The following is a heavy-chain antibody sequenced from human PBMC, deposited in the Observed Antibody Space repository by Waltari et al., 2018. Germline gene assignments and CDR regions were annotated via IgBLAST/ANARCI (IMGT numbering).Heavy chain of an antibody. CDR2: VLSTGKT. D-gene: IGHD2-15*01. CDR3: ARDRGRGLYLDV. CDR1: GASVSSANW. Sequence: QLQESGPGLVKPSGTLSLTCAVSGASVSSANWWSWVRQSPQRGLEWIGQVLSTGKTNYSPSFASRVTMSRDASNNQFSLKVTSATAADTAVYYCARDRGRGLYLDVWGPGTLVTVSP. V-gene: IGHV4-4*02. J-gene: IGHJ4*02.